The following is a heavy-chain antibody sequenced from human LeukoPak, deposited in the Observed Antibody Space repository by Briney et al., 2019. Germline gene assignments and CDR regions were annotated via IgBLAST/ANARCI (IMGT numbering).Heavy chain of an antibody. CDR2: ITGSVGNT. D-gene: IGHD3-9*01. V-gene: IGHV3-23*01. CDR3: AKWGDYDVLTGYYVSDY. CDR1: GFTFSNYA. J-gene: IGHJ4*02. Sequence: GGSLRLSCAPSGFTFSNYAMSWVRQAPGEGLEWVSAITGSVGNTYYADSVKGRFTISRDNSKNTVFLQMNSLRAEDTAVYYCAKWGDYDVLTGYYVSDYWGQGTLVTVSS.